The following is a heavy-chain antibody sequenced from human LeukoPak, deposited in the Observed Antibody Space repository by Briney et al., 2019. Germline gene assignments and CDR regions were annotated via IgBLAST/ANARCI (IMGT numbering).Heavy chain of an antibody. J-gene: IGHJ4*02. V-gene: IGHV4-38-2*01. CDR1: GYSISSGYY. CDR2: IYHSGST. CDR3: ARLSSGSYYVIDY. D-gene: IGHD1-26*01. Sequence: SETLSLTCAVSGYSISSGYYWGWIRPPPGKGLEWIGSIYHSGSTYYNPSLKSRVTISVDTSKNQFSLKLSSVTAADTAVYSCARLSSGSYYVIDYWGQGTLVTVSS.